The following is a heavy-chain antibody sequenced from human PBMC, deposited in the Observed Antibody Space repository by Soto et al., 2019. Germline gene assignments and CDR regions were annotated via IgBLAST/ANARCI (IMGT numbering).Heavy chain of an antibody. CDR2: IIPLFGTS. CDR1: GGTFSSYA. CDR3: ARAFSSGWGGDFDY. J-gene: IGHJ4*02. Sequence: HVQLVPSGAEVKQPGSSVKVSCKAFGGTFSSYALSWVRQAPGQGLEWMGGIIPLFGTSNYAQNFQGRVTITAEKPTRTAYMELASLRSDDTAVYYCARAFSSGWGGDFDYGDQGPLVIVSS. D-gene: IGHD6-19*01. V-gene: IGHV1-69*06.